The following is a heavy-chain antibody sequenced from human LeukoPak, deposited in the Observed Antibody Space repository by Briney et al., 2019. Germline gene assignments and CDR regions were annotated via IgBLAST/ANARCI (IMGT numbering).Heavy chain of an antibody. CDR1: GFTFTSYA. CDR2: ISGSGGST. CDR3: AKARTVYYYDSSGYGWDAFDI. J-gene: IGHJ3*02. Sequence: GGSLRLSCAASGFTFTSYAMSWVRQAPEKGLEWVSGISGSGGSTYYADSVKGRFTISRDNSKNTLYLQMNSLRAEDTAVYYCAKARTVYYYDSSGYGWDAFDIWGQGTMVTVSS. D-gene: IGHD3-22*01. V-gene: IGHV3-23*01.